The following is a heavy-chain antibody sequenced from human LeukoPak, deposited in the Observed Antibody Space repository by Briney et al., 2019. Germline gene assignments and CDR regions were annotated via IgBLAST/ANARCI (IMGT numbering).Heavy chain of an antibody. CDR2: IRSKAYGGTT. D-gene: IGHD3-9*01. Sequence: PGGSLRLSCAASGFSFSSYEIHWVRQAPGKGLEWVGFIRSKAYGGTTEYAASVKGRFTISRDDSKSIAYLQMNSLKTEDTAVYYCTRDAIPKYYDILTGYYRGKPRPFDYWGQGTLVTVSS. J-gene: IGHJ4*02. CDR3: TRDAIPKYYDILTGYYRGKPRPFDY. V-gene: IGHV3-49*04. CDR1: GFSFSSYE.